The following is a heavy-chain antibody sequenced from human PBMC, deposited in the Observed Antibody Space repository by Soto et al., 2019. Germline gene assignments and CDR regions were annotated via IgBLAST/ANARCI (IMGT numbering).Heavy chain of an antibody. CDR2: ISGGGGGT. CDR3: ANLPVGGFLFAFDI. Sequence: GGSVRLSCAASGFTFNMYAMNWFRQAPGKGLEWVSSISGGGGGTYYADSVKGRLTISRDSSKNTLYLQMNSLRAEDTAVYYCANLPVGGFLFAFDIWGQRTMVTVSS. D-gene: IGHD6-19*01. CDR1: GFTFNMYA. V-gene: IGHV3-23*01. J-gene: IGHJ3*02.